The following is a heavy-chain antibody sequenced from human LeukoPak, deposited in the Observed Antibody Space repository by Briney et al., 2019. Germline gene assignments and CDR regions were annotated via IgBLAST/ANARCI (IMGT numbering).Heavy chain of an antibody. Sequence: SETLSLTCTVSGGSISRYYWSWIRQPAGKGLEWIGHIHSSGGTNYNPSLKSRVTMSVDTSKNQFPLRLSSVTAADTAVYYCARAGSSWSGDAFDIWGQGTMVTVSS. CDR1: GGSISRYY. CDR3: ARAGSSWSGDAFDI. V-gene: IGHV4-4*07. CDR2: IHSSGGT. J-gene: IGHJ3*02. D-gene: IGHD6-13*01.